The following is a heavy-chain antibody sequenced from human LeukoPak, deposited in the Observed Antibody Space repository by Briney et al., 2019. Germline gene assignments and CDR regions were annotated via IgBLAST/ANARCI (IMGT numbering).Heavy chain of an antibody. CDR2: IESKTDGGTT. Sequence: GGSLRLSCAASGFSFSDAWMSWVRQIPAKGLEWVGRIESKTDGGTTDYAAPVKGRFTISRDDSTNTLYLQMNSLKSEDTAVYYCTTYGSGRKFDYWGQGILVTVSS. J-gene: IGHJ4*02. D-gene: IGHD3-10*01. CDR3: TTYGSGRKFDY. CDR1: GFSFSDAW. V-gene: IGHV3-15*04.